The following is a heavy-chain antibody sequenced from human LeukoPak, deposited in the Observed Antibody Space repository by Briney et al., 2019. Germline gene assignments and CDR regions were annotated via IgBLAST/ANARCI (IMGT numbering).Heavy chain of an antibody. J-gene: IGHJ4*02. D-gene: IGHD4-17*01. CDR2: ISGYNGNT. CDR3: ARGLRYGDYLAPLDY. V-gene: IGHV1-18*01. CDR1: GYTFTSYG. Sequence: GASVKVSCKASGYTFTSYGISWVRQAPGQGLEWMGWISGYNGNTKYAQKLQGRVTKTTDTSTSTAYMEVRSLRSDDTAVYYCARGLRYGDYLAPLDYWGQGTLVTVSS.